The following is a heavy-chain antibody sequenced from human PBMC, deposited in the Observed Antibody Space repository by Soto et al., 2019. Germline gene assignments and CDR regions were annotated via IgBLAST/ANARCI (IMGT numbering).Heavy chain of an antibody. D-gene: IGHD3-10*01. CDR3: ASCGYYVSGNSWYMVV. Sequence: GESLKISCKGSGYSFTSYWIGWARQMPGKDLEWMGIIYPGDSDTRYSPSFQGQVTISADKSTSTAYLQWSSLKASDTAMYYCASCGYYVSGNSWYMVVWCTGPTVTLS. CDR1: GYSFTSYW. J-gene: IGHJ6*03. CDR2: IYPGDSDT. V-gene: IGHV5-51*01.